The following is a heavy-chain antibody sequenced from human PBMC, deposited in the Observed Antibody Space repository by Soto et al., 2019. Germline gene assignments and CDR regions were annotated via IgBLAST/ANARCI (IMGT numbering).Heavy chain of an antibody. D-gene: IGHD3-3*01. Sequence: EVQLVESGGGLVQPGGSLRLSCAASGFTVSSFYMTWVRQAPGKGLQWVAVISSGGSTYYSDSVKGRCTISRDNSKNTLYLEMNSLRDEDTGVYYCARDTFGGAYDFLHGGQGTLVTVSS. V-gene: IGHV3-66*01. CDR3: ARDTFGGAYDFLH. CDR2: ISSGGST. J-gene: IGHJ4*02. CDR1: GFTVSSFY.